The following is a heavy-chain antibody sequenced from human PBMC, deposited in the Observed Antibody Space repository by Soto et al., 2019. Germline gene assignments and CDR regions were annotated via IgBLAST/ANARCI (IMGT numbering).Heavy chain of an antibody. CDR2: ISGSGGST. CDR1: GFTFSSYA. D-gene: IGHD3-10*01. J-gene: IGHJ3*02. Sequence: EVQLLESGGGLVQPGGSLRLSCAASGFTFSSYAMSWVRQAPGKGLEWVSAISGSGGSTNYADSVKGRFTIPRDNSKNTLFLQMNSLRAEDTAVYYCANFYGSGSAGAFHIWGQGTMVTVFS. CDR3: ANFYGSGSAGAFHI. V-gene: IGHV3-23*01.